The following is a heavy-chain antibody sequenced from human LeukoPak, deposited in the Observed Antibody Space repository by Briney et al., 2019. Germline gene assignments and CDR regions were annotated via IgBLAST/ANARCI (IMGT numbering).Heavy chain of an antibody. V-gene: IGHV4-59*01. J-gene: IGHJ5*02. CDR2: IYYSGST. Sequence: PSETLSLTCTVSGGSISSYYWSWIRQPPGKGLEWIGYIYYSGSTNYNPSLKSRVTISVDTSKNQFSLKLSSVTAADTAVYYCARVEGPYDSLEGFDPWGQGTLVTVSS. CDR1: GGSISSYY. CDR3: ARVEGPYDSLEGFDP. D-gene: IGHD3-22*01.